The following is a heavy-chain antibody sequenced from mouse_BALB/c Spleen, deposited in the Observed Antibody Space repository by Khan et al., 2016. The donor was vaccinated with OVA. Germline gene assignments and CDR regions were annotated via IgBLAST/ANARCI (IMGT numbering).Heavy chain of an antibody. CDR3: ARTARIKY. CDR1: GYSITSGYG. J-gene: IGHJ2*01. V-gene: IGHV3-2*02. D-gene: IGHD1-2*01. Sequence: EVQLVESGPGLVKPSQSLSLTCTVTGYSITSGYGWNWIRQFPGNKLEWMGYISYSGSTNYNPSLKNRISITLDTSKNQFFLQLNSVTTEDTATYYCARTARIKYWGQGTTLTVSS. CDR2: ISYSGST.